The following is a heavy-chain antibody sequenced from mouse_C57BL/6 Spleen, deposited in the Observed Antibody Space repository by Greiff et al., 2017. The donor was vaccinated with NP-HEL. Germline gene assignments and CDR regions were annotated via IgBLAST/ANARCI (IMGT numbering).Heavy chain of an antibody. CDR2: IHPNSGST. CDR3: AREDYYGSSYGWFAY. J-gene: IGHJ3*01. D-gene: IGHD1-1*01. Sequence: VQLQQPGAELVKPGASVKLSCKASGYTFTSYWMHWVKQRPGQGLEWIGMIHPNSGSTNYNEKFKSKATLTVDKSSSTAYMQLSSLTSEDSAVYYCAREDYYGSSYGWFAYWGQGTLVTVSA. CDR1: GYTFTSYW. V-gene: IGHV1-64*01.